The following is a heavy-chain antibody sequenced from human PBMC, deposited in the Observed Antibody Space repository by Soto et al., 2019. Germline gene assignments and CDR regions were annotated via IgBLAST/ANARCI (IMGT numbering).Heavy chain of an antibody. CDR2: IVVGSGNT. V-gene: IGHV1-58*01. CDR3: AALLRYFDWLLPSYYYGMDV. CDR1: GFTFTSSA. Sequence: QMQLVQSGPEVKKPGTSVKVSCKASGFTFTSSAVQWVRQARGQRLEWIGWIVVGSGNTNYAQKFQERVTITRDMSTSTAYMELSSLRSEDTAVYYCAALLRYFDWLLPSYYYGMDVWGQGTTVTVSS. J-gene: IGHJ6*02. D-gene: IGHD3-9*01.